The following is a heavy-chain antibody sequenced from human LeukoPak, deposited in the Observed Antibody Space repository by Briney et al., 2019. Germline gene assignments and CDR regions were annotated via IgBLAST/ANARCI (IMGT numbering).Heavy chain of an antibody. J-gene: IGHJ4*02. CDR1: GFTFSSYA. CDR2: ISYDGSNK. Sequence: TGGSLRLSCAASGFTFSSYAMHWVRQAPGKGLEWVAVISYDGSNKYYADSVKGRFTISRDNSKNTLYLQMNSLRAEDTAVYYCAEAGEFGELLYFDYWGQGTLVTVSS. V-gene: IGHV3-30*04. D-gene: IGHD3-10*01. CDR3: AEAGEFGELLYFDY.